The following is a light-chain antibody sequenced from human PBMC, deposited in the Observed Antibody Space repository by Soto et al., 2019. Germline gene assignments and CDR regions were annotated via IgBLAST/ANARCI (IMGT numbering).Light chain of an antibody. Sequence: EIVFTQSPCTLALSPWERATLSCMASQSFSSRYLAWYQQKPGQAPRLFISGASTRATGIPDRFSGSGSGTDFTLTISRLEPEDFAVYYCQQYGNSRWTFGQGTKVDIK. V-gene: IGKV3-20*01. CDR2: GAS. CDR1: QSFSSRY. CDR3: QQYGNSRWT. J-gene: IGKJ1*01.